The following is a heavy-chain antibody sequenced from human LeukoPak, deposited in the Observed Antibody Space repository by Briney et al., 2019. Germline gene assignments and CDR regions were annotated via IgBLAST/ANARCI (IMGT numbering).Heavy chain of an antibody. CDR3: ARGWDYYGSGTFVY. CDR2: VKPRGST. J-gene: IGHJ4*02. D-gene: IGHD3-10*01. V-gene: IGHV4-30-2*01. CDR1: SRSITSGGYC. Sequence: QCQSPTWAVTSRSITSGGYCWTWLQGPPWKGLQWFGEVKPRGSTNYNPSLKSRVTISVDTSKNQYSLKLSSVTAAETAVYYCARGWDYYGSGTFVYWGQGTLVTVSS.